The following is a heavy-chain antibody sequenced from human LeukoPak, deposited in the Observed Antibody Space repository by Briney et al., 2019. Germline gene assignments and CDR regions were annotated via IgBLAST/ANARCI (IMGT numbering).Heavy chain of an antibody. CDR2: ISGSGGST. J-gene: IGHJ4*02. D-gene: IGHD3-22*01. V-gene: IGHV3-23*01. Sequence: GGSLRLSCAASGFTFSSYAMSWVRQAPGKGLEWVSAISGSGGSTYYADSVKGPFTISRDNSKNTLYLQMNSLRAEDTAVYYCAKEFSEYYSDSSGYYGSSDYWGQGTLVTVSS. CDR3: AKEFSEYYSDSSGYYGSSDY. CDR1: GFTFSSYA.